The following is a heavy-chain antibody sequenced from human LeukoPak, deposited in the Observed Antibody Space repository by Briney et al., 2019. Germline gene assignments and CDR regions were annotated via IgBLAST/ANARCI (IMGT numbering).Heavy chain of an antibody. D-gene: IGHD6-6*01. Sequence: GGSLRLSCVASGFTVSNAWMSWVRQPPGKGLEWVGRIKSKTDGGTTDYAAPVKGRFTISRDDSKNTLYLQMNSLKTEDTAVFYCTSHEYSSLPFDYWGQGTLVTVSS. CDR2: IKSKTDGGTT. CDR3: TSHEYSSLPFDY. J-gene: IGHJ4*02. CDR1: GFTVSNAW. V-gene: IGHV3-15*01.